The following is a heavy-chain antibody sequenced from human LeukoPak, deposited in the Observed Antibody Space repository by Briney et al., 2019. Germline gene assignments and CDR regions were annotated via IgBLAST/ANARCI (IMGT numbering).Heavy chain of an antibody. D-gene: IGHD3-10*01. CDR1: GGTFSSYA. CDR3: AKDHTIRSFDP. Sequence: ASVKVYCKASGGTFSSYAISWVRPAPGQGLEWMGGIIPVFGTANYAQKFQGRVTITADESTSTAYMELSSLRSEDTAVYYCAKDHTIRSFDPWGQGTLVTVSS. V-gene: IGHV1-69*01. CDR2: IIPVFGTA. J-gene: IGHJ5*02.